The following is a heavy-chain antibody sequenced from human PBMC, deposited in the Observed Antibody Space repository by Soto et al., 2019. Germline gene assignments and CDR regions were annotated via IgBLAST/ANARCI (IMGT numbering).Heavy chain of an antibody. V-gene: IGHV3-7*01. Sequence: EVQLVESGGGLVQPGGSLRLSCAASGFTFSTYWMRWVRQAPGKGLEWVATIRQDGSEKHHVDSVEGRFTISRDNAKNAMDQQAISLKAKDTAVYCCVSGCGRASCPYFFGYWGQGTLVRVSS. CDR1: GFTFSTYW. CDR2: IRQDGSEK. D-gene: IGHD2-2*01. J-gene: IGHJ4*01. CDR3: VSGCGRASCPYFFGY.